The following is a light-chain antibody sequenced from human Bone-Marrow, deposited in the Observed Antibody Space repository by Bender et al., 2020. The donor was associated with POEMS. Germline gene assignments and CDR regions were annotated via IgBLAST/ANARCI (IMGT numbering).Light chain of an antibody. CDR2: EVS. CDR1: SSDIGTYNL. Sequence: QSALTQPASVSGSPGQSITISCTGTSSDIGTYNLVSWFQQHPGKAPKLIIYEVSKRPSGVSNRFSGSKSGNTASLTISGLQAEDEADYYCSSYTSSSTLVVFGGGTKLTVL. CDR3: SSYTSSSTLVV. J-gene: IGLJ2*01. V-gene: IGLV2-14*02.